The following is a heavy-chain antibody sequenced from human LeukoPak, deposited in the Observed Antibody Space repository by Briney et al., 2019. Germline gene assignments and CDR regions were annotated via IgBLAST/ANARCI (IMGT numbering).Heavy chain of an antibody. CDR1: GYTFTGYY. V-gene: IGHV1-2*02. CDR2: INPNSGGT. J-gene: IGHJ4*02. D-gene: IGHD6-19*01. Sequence: AAVKVSCKASGYTFTGYYMHWVRPAPGQGRAWMGWINPNSGGTNYAQKFQGRVTMTRDTSISTAYMELSRLRSDDTAVYYCARDETIAVTGAKWGQGTLVTVSS. CDR3: ARDETIAVTGAK.